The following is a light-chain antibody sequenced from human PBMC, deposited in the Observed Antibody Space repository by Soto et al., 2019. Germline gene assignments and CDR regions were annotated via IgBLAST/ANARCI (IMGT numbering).Light chain of an antibody. CDR1: SSDVGAYDY. V-gene: IGLV2-8*01. Sequence: QSVLTQPPSASVSPGQSVTISCTGTSSDVGAYDYVSWYQQHTGKAPKLMIYEINKRPSGVPDRFSGSKSGNTASLTVSGLQAEDEADYYCSSFAGSNNFPSVFGTGTKVTVL. CDR3: SSFAGSNNFPSV. CDR2: EIN. J-gene: IGLJ1*01.